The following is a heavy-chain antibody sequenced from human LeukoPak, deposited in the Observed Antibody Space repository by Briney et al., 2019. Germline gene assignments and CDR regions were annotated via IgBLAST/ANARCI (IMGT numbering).Heavy chain of an antibody. CDR3: ARDFDMGITPGDDFDF. CDR1: GFSFSKYW. D-gene: IGHD3-9*01. CDR2: IKEDGTYT. Sequence: QSGGSLRLSCAAPGFSFSKYWMDWVRQTPGEGLVWVSRIKEDGTYTSYADSVKGRFTISRDNARNTVFLQMNSLRAEDTAVYYCARDFDMGITPGDDFDFWGQGTLVTVSS. V-gene: IGHV3-74*01. J-gene: IGHJ4*02.